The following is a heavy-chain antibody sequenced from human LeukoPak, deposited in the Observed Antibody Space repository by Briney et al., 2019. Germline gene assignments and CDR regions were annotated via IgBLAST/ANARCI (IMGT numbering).Heavy chain of an antibody. Sequence: GGSLRLSCVASGLSTSGQWMNWVRPAPGQGLGWVANIKHDGSEAYYVDSVKGRFTVSRDDGRNSVSLQMNSVRDADTAVYYCGYTNNFYHWGQGTLVVVSS. CDR3: GYTNNFYH. J-gene: IGHJ4*02. D-gene: IGHD3-16*02. CDR2: IKHDGSEA. CDR1: GLSTSGQW. V-gene: IGHV3-7*01.